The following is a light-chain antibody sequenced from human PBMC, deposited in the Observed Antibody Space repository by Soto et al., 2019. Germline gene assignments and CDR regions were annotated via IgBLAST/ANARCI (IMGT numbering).Light chain of an antibody. CDR3: QKYNSAPLT. Sequence: DVQMTQSQSSLSAFVGDRVTITCRASQGIAPYLAWFQQKPGKVPKLLIYATSTLQSGVPSRFSGSGSGTDFTLTISSLQPEDVGTYYCQKYNSAPLTFGGGTKVEIK. CDR2: ATS. J-gene: IGKJ4*01. V-gene: IGKV1-27*01. CDR1: QGIAPY.